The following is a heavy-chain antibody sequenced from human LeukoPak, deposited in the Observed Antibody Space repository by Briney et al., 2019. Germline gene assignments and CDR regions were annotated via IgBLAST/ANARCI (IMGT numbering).Heavy chain of an antibody. J-gene: IGHJ4*02. CDR3: AKAGPILRFLEWLLDY. D-gene: IGHD3-3*01. Sequence: PGRSLRLSCAASGFTFSSYGMHWVRQAPGKGLEWVAVISYDGSNKYYADSVTGRFTISRDNSKNTLYLQMNSLRAEDTAVYYCAKAGPILRFLEWLLDYWGQGTLVTVSS. V-gene: IGHV3-30*18. CDR1: GFTFSSYG. CDR2: ISYDGSNK.